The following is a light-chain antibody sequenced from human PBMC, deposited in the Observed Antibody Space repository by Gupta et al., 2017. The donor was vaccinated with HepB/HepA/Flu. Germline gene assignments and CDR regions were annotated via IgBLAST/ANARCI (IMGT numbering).Light chain of an antibody. CDR2: AAS. CDR3: QQSYKTPRT. Sequence: DIQMTQSTSSLPTSVVDRVTITCRASQTINTYLNWYQQRPGKAPKVLIYAASHLLTGVPSRFTGRGSGTEFTLTISNLQPDDFAIYYCQQSYKTPRTFGQGTKVEMK. V-gene: IGKV1-39*01. J-gene: IGKJ1*01. CDR1: QTINTY.